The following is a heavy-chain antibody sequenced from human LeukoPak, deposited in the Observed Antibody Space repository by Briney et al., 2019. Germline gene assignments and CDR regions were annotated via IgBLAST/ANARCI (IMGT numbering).Heavy chain of an antibody. CDR1: GLTFSSYW. CDR3: AKGCGGSCYSEFDY. Sequence: GGSLRLSCAASGLTFSSYWMYWVRQVPGKGLVWVSRINSDGSSTSYADSVKGRFTISRDNSKNTLYLQMNSLRAEDTAIYYCAKGCGGSCYSEFDYWGQGTLVTVSS. J-gene: IGHJ4*02. CDR2: INSDGSST. V-gene: IGHV3-74*01. D-gene: IGHD2-15*01.